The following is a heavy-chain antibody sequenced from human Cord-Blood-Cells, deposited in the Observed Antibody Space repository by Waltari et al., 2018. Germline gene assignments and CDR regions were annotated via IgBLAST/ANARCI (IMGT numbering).Heavy chain of an antibody. D-gene: IGHD3-16*02. V-gene: IGHV3-33*01. CDR1: GFSFSRFG. J-gene: IGHJ4*02. CDR3: ARREGVWGSYRYGGVDY. CDR2: IWYDGSNK. Sequence: QVQLVESGGVVVQPGRSLSLSCATSGFSFSRFGLQLVRQPPLQGLEWVAVIWYDGSNKYYADSVKGRFTSSRDNSKNTLYLQMNSLRAEDTAVYYCARREGVWGSYRYGGVDYWGQGTLVTVSS.